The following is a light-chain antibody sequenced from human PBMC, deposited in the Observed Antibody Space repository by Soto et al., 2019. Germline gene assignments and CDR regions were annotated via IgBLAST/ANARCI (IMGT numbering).Light chain of an antibody. CDR2: GNS. V-gene: IGLV1-40*01. CDR1: SSNIGAGYD. J-gene: IGLJ3*02. CDR3: QSYDSSLSGSQV. Sequence: QSVLTQPPSVSGDPGQRVTISCTGRSSNIGAGYDVHWYQQLPGTAPKLLIYGNSNRPSGVPDRFSGSKSGTSASLAITGLQAEDEADYYCQSYDSSLSGSQVFGGGTKLTVL.